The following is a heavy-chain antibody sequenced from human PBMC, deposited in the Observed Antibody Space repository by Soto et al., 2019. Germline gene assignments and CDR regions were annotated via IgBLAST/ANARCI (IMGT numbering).Heavy chain of an antibody. J-gene: IGHJ4*02. CDR1: GYTFTNYY. Sequence: QVQLVQSGAEVRKPGASVKVSCKTSGYTFTNYYIHWVRQAPGEGLEWMGIISPSGGITDYAQKFQGRVTMTRDTSTSTVYIELRSLRSEDTAVYYCARGETYYFDYWGRGTLVTVSS. CDR2: ISPSGGIT. V-gene: IGHV1-46*01. D-gene: IGHD2-21*01. CDR3: ARGETYYFDY.